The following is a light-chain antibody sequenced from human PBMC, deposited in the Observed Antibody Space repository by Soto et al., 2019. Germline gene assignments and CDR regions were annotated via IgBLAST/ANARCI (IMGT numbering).Light chain of an antibody. CDR3: QQYNYWPKT. CDR1: QNIRSN. CDR2: GAT. V-gene: IGKV3-15*01. Sequence: EIVMTQSPATLSVSPGERATLSCRASQNIRSNLAWYQQARGKAPRLLIYGATTRATGIPARFSGSGSGTEFTLTISILQSEDFAVYYCQQYNYWPKTFGQGTEVEIK. J-gene: IGKJ1*01.